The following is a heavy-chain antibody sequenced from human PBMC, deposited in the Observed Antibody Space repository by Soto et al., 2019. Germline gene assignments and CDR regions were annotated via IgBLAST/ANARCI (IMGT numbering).Heavy chain of an antibody. J-gene: IGHJ5*02. CDR3: AKTPIFGVVIPSWCDP. V-gene: IGHV4-59*02. CDR1: GDFVNSYY. D-gene: IGHD3-3*01. Sequence: XVTLSLTCTVTGDFVNSYYWSWIRQPPGQGLECMGYVYYSCSTHYNPSLKSRVTISVNTSKNQISLRLKSVTAADTAVYYCAKTPIFGVVIPSWCDPRGQVHLVTFSS. CDR2: VYYSCST.